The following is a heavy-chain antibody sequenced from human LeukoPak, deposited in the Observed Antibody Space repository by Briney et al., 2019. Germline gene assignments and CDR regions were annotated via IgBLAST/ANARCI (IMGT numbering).Heavy chain of an antibody. CDR2: ISSDGSST. J-gene: IGHJ4*02. CDR1: GFTFRNHW. Sequence: GESLRLSCAASGFTFRNHWMHWVRQTPGKGLVWVSRISSDGSSTTYADSVKGRFTIPRDNAKSTLYLQMNNLRAEDTPMYYCARDQRVTGRPDIDYWGQGTLVIVSS. CDR3: ARDQRVTGRPDIDY. V-gene: IGHV3-74*03. D-gene: IGHD6-6*01.